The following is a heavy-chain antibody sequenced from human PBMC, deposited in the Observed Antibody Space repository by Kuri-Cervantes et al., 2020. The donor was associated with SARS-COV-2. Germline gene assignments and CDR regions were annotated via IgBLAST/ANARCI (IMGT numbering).Heavy chain of an antibody. CDR2: ISSNGSTI. J-gene: IGHJ3*02. CDR3: ASDHNQDAFDI. D-gene: IGHD1-14*01. CDR1: GFTFSSYA. Sequence: GESLKISCAASGFTFSSYAMSWVRQAPGKGLEWVSYISSNGSTIYYADSVKGRFTISRDNAKNSLYLQMNSLRAEDTAVYYCASDHNQDAFDIWGQGTMVTVSS. V-gene: IGHV3-48*03.